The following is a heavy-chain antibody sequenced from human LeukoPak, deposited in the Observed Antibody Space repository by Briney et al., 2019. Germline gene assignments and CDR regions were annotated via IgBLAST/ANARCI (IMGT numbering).Heavy chain of an antibody. CDR3: ARRSEFGVLYYMDV. CDR1: GFTFSTYS. CDR2: ISGSSGTI. V-gene: IGHV3-48*01. Sequence: PGGSLRLSCAASGFTFSTYSMXXXXXXPXXXXXXXSYISGSSGTIYYADSVKGRFTISRDNAKNSLYLQMNSLRAEDTAVYYCARRSEFGVLYYMDVWGKGTTVTVSS. D-gene: IGHD3-16*01. J-gene: IGHJ6*03.